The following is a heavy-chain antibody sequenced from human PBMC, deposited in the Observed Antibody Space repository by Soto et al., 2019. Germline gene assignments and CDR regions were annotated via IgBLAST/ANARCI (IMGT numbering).Heavy chain of an antibody. Sequence: ASVKVSCKASGYTFTNYYIHWVRQAPGKGLEWMGGFDPEDGETIYAQKFQGRVTMTEDTSTDTAYMELSSLRSEDTAVYYCATDRLIRGIVLIDAFDIWGQGTMVTVSS. CDR3: ATDRLIRGIVLIDAFDI. D-gene: IGHD2-8*01. V-gene: IGHV1-24*01. J-gene: IGHJ3*02. CDR1: GYTFTNYY. CDR2: FDPEDGET.